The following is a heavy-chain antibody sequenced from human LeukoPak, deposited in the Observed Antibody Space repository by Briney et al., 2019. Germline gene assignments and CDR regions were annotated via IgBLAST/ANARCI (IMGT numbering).Heavy chain of an antibody. J-gene: IGHJ6*02. CDR3: ARVVRGVNPNPYYYYDYGMDV. Sequence: SETLSLTCTVSGGSISSSSYYWGWIRQPPGKGLEWIGSIYYSGSTYYNPSLKSRVTISVDTSKNQFSLKLSSVTAADTAVYYCARVVRGVNPNPYYYYDYGMDVWGQGTTVTVSS. CDR1: GGSISSSSYY. CDR2: IYYSGST. D-gene: IGHD3-10*01. V-gene: IGHV4-39*07.